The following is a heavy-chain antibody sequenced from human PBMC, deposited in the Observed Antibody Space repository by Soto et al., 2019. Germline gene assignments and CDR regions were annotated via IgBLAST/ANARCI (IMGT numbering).Heavy chain of an antibody. CDR2: MNPYSGYT. D-gene: IGHD6-19*01. CDR3: ARRLAVAGKRFDP. CDR1: GYTFTSYE. V-gene: IGHV1-8*01. Sequence: VASVKVSCKASGYTFTSYEINWVRQATGQGLEWMGWMNPYSGYTDYAQKFQGRVTMTRNTSITTAYMELSSLTSEDTAVYFCARRLAVAGKRFDPWGQGTLVTVSS. J-gene: IGHJ5*02.